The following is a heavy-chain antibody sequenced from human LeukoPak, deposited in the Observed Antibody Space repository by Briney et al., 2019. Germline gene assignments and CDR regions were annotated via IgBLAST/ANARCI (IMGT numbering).Heavy chain of an antibody. Sequence: GGSLRLSCAASGFTYSSYWMRWVRQAPGKGLEWVANIKQDGSDKYYVASVKGRFTISRDNAKNSLYLQMNSLRAEDTAVYYCARDTGLDYWGQGTLVTVSS. CDR3: ARDTGLDY. CDR2: IKQDGSDK. J-gene: IGHJ4*02. D-gene: IGHD7-27*01. CDR1: GFTYSSYW. V-gene: IGHV3-7*04.